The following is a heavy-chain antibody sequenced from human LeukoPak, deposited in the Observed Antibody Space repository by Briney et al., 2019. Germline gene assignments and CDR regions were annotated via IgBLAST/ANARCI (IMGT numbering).Heavy chain of an antibody. CDR1: GYTFTSYG. CDR3: ARDYRVVPAAMPENYYYYGMDV. Sequence: ASVKVSCTASGYTFTSYGISWVRQAPGQGLEWMGWISAYNGNTNYAQKLQGRVTMTTDTSTSTAYMELRSLRSDDTAVYYCARDYRVVPAAMPENYYYYGMDVWGQGTTVTVSS. V-gene: IGHV1-18*01. J-gene: IGHJ6*02. D-gene: IGHD2-2*01. CDR2: ISAYNGNT.